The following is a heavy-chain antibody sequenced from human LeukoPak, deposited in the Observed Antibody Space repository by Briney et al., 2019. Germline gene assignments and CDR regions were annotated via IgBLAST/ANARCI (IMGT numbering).Heavy chain of an antibody. D-gene: IGHD6-13*01. CDR3: VKDALPGIAATGSFGS. CDR1: GYTFTGYY. CDR2: INPNSGDT. Sequence: ASVKVSCKASGYTFTGYYMHWVRQAPGQGLEWMGWINPNSGDTNYAQKFQGRVTMTRDTSISTAYMDLSRLRSDDTAVYYCVKDALPGIAATGSFGSWGLGTLVTVSS. J-gene: IGHJ4*02. V-gene: IGHV1-2*02.